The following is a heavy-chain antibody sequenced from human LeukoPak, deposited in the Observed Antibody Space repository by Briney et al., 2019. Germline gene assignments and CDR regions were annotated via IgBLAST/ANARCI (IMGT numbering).Heavy chain of an antibody. V-gene: IGHV4-34*01. D-gene: IGHD3-3*01. Sequence: SETLSLTCAVYGGSFSGYYWSWIRQPPGKGLEWIGEINHSGSTNYNPSLKSRVTISVDTSKNQFSLKLSSVTAADTAVYYCARGRKRWVFGAVIIPGGVYGMDVWGQGTTVTVSS. CDR3: ARGRKRWVFGAVIIPGGVYGMDV. CDR2: INHSGST. J-gene: IGHJ6*02. CDR1: GGSFSGYY.